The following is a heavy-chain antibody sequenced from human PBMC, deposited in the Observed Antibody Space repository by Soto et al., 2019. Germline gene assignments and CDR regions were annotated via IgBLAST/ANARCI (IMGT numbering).Heavy chain of an antibody. D-gene: IGHD3-3*01. CDR3: ARSVLRFYPCSYYGMDV. J-gene: IGHJ6*02. CDR1: DGSFSGSS. CDR2: ITESGSV. V-gene: IGHV4-34*02. Sequence: QVHLQQWGGGLLKPSETLSLRCVVYDGSFSGSSWNWVRQAPGKGLEWIGEITESGSVNYNPSLKSRVIISLDSSKNHFSLNLTSLTAADTAVYYCARSVLRFYPCSYYGMDVWGQGTSVTVSS.